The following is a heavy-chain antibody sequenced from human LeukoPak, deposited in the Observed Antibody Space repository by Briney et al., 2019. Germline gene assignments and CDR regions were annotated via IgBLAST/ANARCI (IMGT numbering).Heavy chain of an antibody. CDR3: AADPSQYYDSSGYLY. V-gene: IGHV1-58*02. CDR2: IVVGSGNT. J-gene: IGHJ4*02. Sequence: ASVKVSCKASGFTFTSSAMQWVRQARGQRLEWIGWIVVGSGNTNYAQKFQERVTITEDMSTSTAYMELSSLRSEDTAVYYCAADPSQYYDSSGYLYWGQGTLVTVSS. CDR1: GFTFTSSA. D-gene: IGHD3-22*01.